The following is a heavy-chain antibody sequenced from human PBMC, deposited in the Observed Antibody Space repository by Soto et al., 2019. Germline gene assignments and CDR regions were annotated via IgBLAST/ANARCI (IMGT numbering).Heavy chain of an antibody. V-gene: IGHV3-30-3*01. J-gene: IGHJ4*02. CDR1: GFTFSSYA. Sequence: QVQLVESGGGVVQPGRSLRLSCAASGFTFSSYAMHWVRRAPGKGLEGGAVISYDGSNKYYADSVKGRFTISRDNSKNTLYLKMNSLRAEDTAVYYCARDRAVTLDYWGQGTLVTVSS. CDR3: ARDRAVTLDY. CDR2: ISYDGSNK. D-gene: IGHD4-17*01.